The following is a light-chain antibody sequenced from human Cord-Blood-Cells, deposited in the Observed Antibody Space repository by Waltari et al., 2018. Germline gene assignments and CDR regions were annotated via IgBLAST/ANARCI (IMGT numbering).Light chain of an antibody. CDR2: DAS. CDR1: QDISNY. Sequence: DIQMTQSPYSLSVSVADRVTITCQASQDISNYLNWYQQKPGKAPKLLIYDASNLEIGVPSRFSGSGSGTDFTFTISSLQPEDIATYYCQQYDNLPTFGGGTKVEIK. J-gene: IGKJ4*01. V-gene: IGKV1-33*01. CDR3: QQYDNLPT.